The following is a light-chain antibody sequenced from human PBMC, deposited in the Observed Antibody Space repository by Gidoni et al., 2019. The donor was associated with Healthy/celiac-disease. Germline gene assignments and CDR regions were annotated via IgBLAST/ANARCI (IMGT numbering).Light chain of an antibody. CDR2: GAS. CDR1: QSVSSN. Sequence: EIVMTQSPATLSVSPGERATLSCRASQSVSSNLAWYQQKPGQAPRLLIYGASTRATGIPARFSGSGSGTEFTLTISSLQSEDFAVYSCQQYNNWPPLFTCXQXTRLEIK. V-gene: IGKV3-15*01. CDR3: QQYNNWPPLFT. J-gene: IGKJ5*01.